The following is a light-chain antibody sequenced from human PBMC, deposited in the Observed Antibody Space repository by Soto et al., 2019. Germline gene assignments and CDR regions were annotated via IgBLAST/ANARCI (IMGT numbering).Light chain of an antibody. CDR1: SSDIGGSNF. CDR3: CSYTGREV. V-gene: IGLV2-11*01. J-gene: IGLJ2*01. CDR2: DVT. Sequence: QSALPQPRSVSGSPGQSVTISCTGTSSDIGGSNFVSWYQQHPGKAPKLMIYDVTKRPSGVPDRFSGSKSGNTASLTISGLQADDEADYYCCSYTGREVFGGGTQLTVL.